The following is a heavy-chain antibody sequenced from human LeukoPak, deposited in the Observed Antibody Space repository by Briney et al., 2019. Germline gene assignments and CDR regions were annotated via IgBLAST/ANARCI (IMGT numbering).Heavy chain of an antibody. Sequence: PGGSLRLSCAASGFTFSNYAMTWVRQAQGKGLQWVSAITGSGGSTSYADSVKGRFAIARENSKNTLYLKMNSLRAEDTAVYYCATLMRGPTGYSGYGGEDYWGQGTLVTVSS. D-gene: IGHD5-12*01. CDR1: GFTFSNYA. V-gene: IGHV3-23*01. CDR3: ATLMRGPTGYSGYGGEDY. CDR2: ITGSGGST. J-gene: IGHJ4*02.